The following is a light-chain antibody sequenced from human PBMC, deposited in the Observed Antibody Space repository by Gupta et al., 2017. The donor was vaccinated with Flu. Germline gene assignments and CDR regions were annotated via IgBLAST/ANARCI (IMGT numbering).Light chain of an antibody. CDR2: DNN. CDR3: DAGDDRRSTGV. V-gene: IGLV1-51*01. CDR1: TSKVGSNY. Sequence: KVTITSSGSTSKVGSNYVYWYQRLPAPAPNLLIYDNNRRTSGIPARFSGSKYATSATLPTTGLQAGEEADYFWDAGDDRRSTGVFGGGTKVTVL. J-gene: IGLJ3*02.